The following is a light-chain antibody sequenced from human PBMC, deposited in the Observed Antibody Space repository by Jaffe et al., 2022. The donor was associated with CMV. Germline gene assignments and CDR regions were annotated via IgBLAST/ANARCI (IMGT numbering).Light chain of an antibody. CDR1: QSLLFNSNNKNY. J-gene: IGKJ1*01. V-gene: IGKV4-1*01. CDR2: WAS. CDR3: LQYFTTPRT. Sequence: DIVMTQSPDSLAVSLGERATINCRSSQSLLFNSNNKNYLAWYQQKPGQPPRLLLSWASVRESGVPDRFSGSGSGTDFTLTISSLQAEDVAVYSCLQYFTTPRTFGQGTKVEIK.